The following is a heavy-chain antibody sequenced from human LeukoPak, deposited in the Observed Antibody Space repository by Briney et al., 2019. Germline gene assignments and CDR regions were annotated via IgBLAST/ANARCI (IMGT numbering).Heavy chain of an antibody. D-gene: IGHD6-19*01. CDR3: ARDSESSGWYKYYYYYYGMDV. CDR2: INSDGSST. J-gene: IGHJ6*04. Sequence: GGSLRLSCAASGFTFSSYSMNWVRQAPGKGLVWVSRINSDGSSTSYADSVKGRFTISRDNAKNTLYLQMNSLRAEDTAVYYCARDSESSGWYKYYYYYYGMDVWGKGTTVTVSS. CDR1: GFTFSSYS. V-gene: IGHV3-74*01.